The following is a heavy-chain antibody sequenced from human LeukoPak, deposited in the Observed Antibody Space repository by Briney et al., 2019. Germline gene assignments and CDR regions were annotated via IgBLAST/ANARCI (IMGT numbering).Heavy chain of an antibody. J-gene: IGHJ4*02. D-gene: IGHD3-3*01. CDR2: IKSKTDGGAT. CDR3: TTEVLYHFWSAYRYFDY. CDR1: GFTFSNAW. V-gene: IGHV3-15*01. Sequence: GGSLRLSCAASGFTFSNAWMSWVRQAPGKGLEWVGRIKSKTDGGATDYAAPVKGRFTISRDDSKNTLYLQMNSLKTEDTAVYHCTTEVLYHFWSAYRYFDYWGQGTLVTVSS.